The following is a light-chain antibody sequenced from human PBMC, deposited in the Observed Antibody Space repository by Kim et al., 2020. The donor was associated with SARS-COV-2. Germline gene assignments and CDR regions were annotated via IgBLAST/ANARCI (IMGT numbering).Light chain of an antibody. CDR2: GKN. CDR3: NSRDSSGNHLV. V-gene: IGLV3-19*01. J-gene: IGLJ2*01. CDR1: SRRSYY. Sequence: LGQTVRITCQGDSRRSYYASWYQQKPGQAPVLVIYGKNNRPSGIPDRFSGSSSGNTASLTITGAQAEDEADYYCNSRDSSGNHLVFGGGTQLTFL.